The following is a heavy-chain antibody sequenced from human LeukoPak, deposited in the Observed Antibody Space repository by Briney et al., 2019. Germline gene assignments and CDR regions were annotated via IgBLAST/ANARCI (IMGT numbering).Heavy chain of an antibody. J-gene: IGHJ4*02. Sequence: GGSLRLSCAASGLTVSINYMSWVRQAPGKGLEWVSVIYSGGSTDYADSVKGRFTISRDNSKNTLYLQMNSLRAEDTAVYYCAREGYCGGDCFLYWGQGTLVTVSS. V-gene: IGHV3-66*01. D-gene: IGHD2-21*02. CDR2: IYSGGST. CDR1: GLTVSINY. CDR3: AREGYCGGDCFLY.